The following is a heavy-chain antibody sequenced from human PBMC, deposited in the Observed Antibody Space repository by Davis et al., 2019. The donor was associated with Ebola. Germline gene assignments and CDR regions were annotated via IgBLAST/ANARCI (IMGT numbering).Heavy chain of an antibody. D-gene: IGHD3-10*01. CDR3: ARVGSYGSGAAYMDV. Sequence: SETLSLTCIVSGGSINSSSHYWGWIRQTPGRDLQWIASIYYVGYTYYNPSLKSRVTISIDTSKNQSSLRLNSVTAADTAVYYCARVGSYGSGAAYMDVWDKGTTVTVSS. J-gene: IGHJ6*03. CDR1: GGSINSSSHY. CDR2: IYYVGYT. V-gene: IGHV4-39*07.